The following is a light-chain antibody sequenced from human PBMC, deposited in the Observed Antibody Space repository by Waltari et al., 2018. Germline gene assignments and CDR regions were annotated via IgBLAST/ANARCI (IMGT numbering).Light chain of an antibody. Sequence: SVLYKSKNKNNLAEYQQKPGQSPKVLIHKASRREGGVPARFSGIGYGTEFTLTISSLQPDDVAVYYCQQYYSMPVTFGGGTRVEIK. CDR2: KAS. J-gene: IGKJ5*01. CDR3: QQYYSMPVT. CDR1: SVLYKSKNKNN. V-gene: IGKV4-1*01.